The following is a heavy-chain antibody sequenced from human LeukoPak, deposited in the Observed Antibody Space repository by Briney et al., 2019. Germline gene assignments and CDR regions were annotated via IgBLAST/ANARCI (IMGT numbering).Heavy chain of an antibody. J-gene: IGHJ3*02. CDR3: ARDSNWGWGDAFDI. CDR2: IWYDGSNK. CDR1: GFTFSSYG. Sequence: PGGSLRLSCAASGFTFSSYGMHWVRQAPGKGLEWVAVIWYDGSNKYYADSVKGRFTISRDNSKNTLYLQMNSLRAEDTAVYYRARDSNWGWGDAFDIWGQGTMVTVSS. D-gene: IGHD7-27*01. V-gene: IGHV3-33*01.